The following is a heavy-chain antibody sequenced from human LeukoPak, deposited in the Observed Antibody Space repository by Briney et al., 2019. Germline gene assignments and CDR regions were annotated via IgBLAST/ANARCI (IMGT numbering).Heavy chain of an antibody. CDR2: IYRSGST. Sequence: PSETLSLTCTVSGYSINRDYYWVWIRQPPGKGLEWIGSIYRSGSTNYNPSLKSRVTISVDTSKNQFSLKVSSVTAADTAVYYCARGDCSSTICYSPMDVWGKGTTVTVSS. D-gene: IGHD2-2*01. CDR1: GYSINRDYY. J-gene: IGHJ6*03. V-gene: IGHV4-38-2*02. CDR3: ARGDCSSTICYSPMDV.